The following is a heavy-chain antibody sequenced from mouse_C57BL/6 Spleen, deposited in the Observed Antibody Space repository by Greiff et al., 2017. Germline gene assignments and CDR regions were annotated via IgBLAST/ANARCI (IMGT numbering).Heavy chain of an antibody. CDR1: GFNIKDDY. V-gene: IGHV14-4*01. CDR2: IDPENGDT. CDR3: TLYQGFAY. J-gene: IGHJ3*01. D-gene: IGHD2-1*01. Sequence: VQLQQSGAELVRPGASVKLSCTASGFNIKDDYMHWVKQRPEQGLEWIGWIDPENGDTEYASKFQGKATITAETSSQTAYRQLSSLTSEDTAVYYCTLYQGFAYWGQGTLVTVSA.